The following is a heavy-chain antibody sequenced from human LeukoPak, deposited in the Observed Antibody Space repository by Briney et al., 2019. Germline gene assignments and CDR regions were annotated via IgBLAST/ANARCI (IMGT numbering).Heavy chain of an antibody. CDR3: ARVVSGRSGYYDY. Sequence: SQTLSLTCTVSGGSISSGGYYWSWIRQPPGKGLEWIGYIYHSGSTYYNPSLKSRVTISVDRSKNQFSLKLSSVTAADTAVYYCARVVSGRSGYYDYWGQGTLVTVSS. D-gene: IGHD3-22*01. CDR1: GGSISSGGYY. CDR2: IYHSGST. V-gene: IGHV4-30-2*01. J-gene: IGHJ4*02.